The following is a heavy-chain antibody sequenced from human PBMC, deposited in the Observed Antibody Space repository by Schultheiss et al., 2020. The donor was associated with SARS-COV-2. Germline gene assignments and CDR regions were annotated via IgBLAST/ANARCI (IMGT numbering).Heavy chain of an antibody. J-gene: IGHJ4*02. V-gene: IGHV3-23*01. CDR1: GFTFSSYA. D-gene: IGHD3-22*01. CDR2: ISGSGGST. CDR3: AKTPVYYYDSSGFLYFDY. Sequence: GGSLRLSCAASGFTFSSYAMSWVRQAPGKGLEWVSVISGSGGSTYYADSVKGRFTISRDNSKNTLYLQMNNLRAEDTAVYYCAKTPVYYYDSSGFLYFDYWGQGTLVTVSS.